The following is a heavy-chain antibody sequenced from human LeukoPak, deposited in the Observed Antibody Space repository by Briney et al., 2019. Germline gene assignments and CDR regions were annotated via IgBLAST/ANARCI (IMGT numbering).Heavy chain of an antibody. CDR1: GGSISSGGYY. J-gene: IGHJ4*02. CDR3: ARDSRHFDY. CDR2: IYYSGST. V-gene: IGHV4-31*03. Sequence: SETLSLTCTVSGGSISSGGYYWSWLRQHPGKGLEWIGYIYYSGSTYYNPSPKSRVTISVDTSKTQFSLKLSSVTAADTAVYYCARDSRHFDYWGEGNLVSVSS.